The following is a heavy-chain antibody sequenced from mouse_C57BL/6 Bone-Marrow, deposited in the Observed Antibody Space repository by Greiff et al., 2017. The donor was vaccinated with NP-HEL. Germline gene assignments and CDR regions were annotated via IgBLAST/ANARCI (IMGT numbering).Heavy chain of an antibody. Sequence: EVKVVESGGGLVQPGGSLKLSCAASGFTFSDYYMYWVRQTPEKRLEWVAYISNGGGSTYYPDTVKGRFTISRDNAKNTLYLQMSRLKSEDTAMYYCASGGDYWGQGTSVTVSS. CDR3: ASGGDY. CDR2: ISNGGGST. J-gene: IGHJ4*01. V-gene: IGHV5-12*01. CDR1: GFTFSDYY.